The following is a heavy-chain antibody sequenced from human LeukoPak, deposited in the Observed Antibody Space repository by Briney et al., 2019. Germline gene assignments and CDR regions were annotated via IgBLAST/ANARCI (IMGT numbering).Heavy chain of an antibody. J-gene: IGHJ6*02. CDR1: GYTFTGFH. V-gene: IGHV1-46*01. CDR2: INPSGGST. Sequence: ASVKVSCKASGYTFTGFHMHWVRQAPGQGLEWMGMINPSGGSTSYAQKFQGRVTMTRDTSTSTVYMELSSLRSEDTAVYYCARDGAAGSTGHYGYYYYGMDVWGQGTTVTVYS. D-gene: IGHD3-22*01. CDR3: ARDGAAGSTGHYGYYYYGMDV.